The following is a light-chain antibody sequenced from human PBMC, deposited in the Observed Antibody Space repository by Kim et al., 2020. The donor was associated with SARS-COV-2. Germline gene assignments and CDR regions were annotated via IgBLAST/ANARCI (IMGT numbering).Light chain of an antibody. Sequence: IVLTQSPGTLSLSPGERATLSCRASLTVRSGYLAWFQQKPGQAPRLLIYATSNRATGTPDRFSGSGSGTDFTLTISRLEPEDFAVYYCQQYVNSQTFGQGTKVDIK. CDR2: ATS. CDR3: QQYVNSQT. V-gene: IGKV3-20*01. CDR1: LTVRSGY. J-gene: IGKJ1*01.